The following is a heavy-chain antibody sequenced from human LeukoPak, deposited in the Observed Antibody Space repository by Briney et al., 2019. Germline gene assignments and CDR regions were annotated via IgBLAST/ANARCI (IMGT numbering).Heavy chain of an antibody. V-gene: IGHV4-59*08. Sequence: PSETLPLTCTVSGGSISSYYWSWIRQPPGKGLEWIGYLYYSGSTNYNPSLESRVTISVDTSKHQFSLKLSSVTAADTAVYYCARQLGIAAADFDYWGQGTLVTVSS. CDR2: LYYSGST. CDR3: ARQLGIAAADFDY. CDR1: GGSISSYY. D-gene: IGHD6-13*01. J-gene: IGHJ4*02.